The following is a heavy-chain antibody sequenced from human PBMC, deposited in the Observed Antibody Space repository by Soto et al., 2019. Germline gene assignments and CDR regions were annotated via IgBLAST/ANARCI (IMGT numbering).Heavy chain of an antibody. CDR2: ISSSGSTI. J-gene: IGHJ6*02. Sequence: PWGSLRLSCSASVFTFSSYEMNWVRQAPGKGLEWVSYISSSGSTIYYADSVKGRFTISRDNAKNSLYLQMNSLRAEDTAVYYCARDSGTAMVTYYYYGMDVWGQGTTVTVSS. CDR3: ARDSGTAMVTYYYYGMDV. D-gene: IGHD5-18*01. V-gene: IGHV3-48*03. CDR1: VFTFSSYE.